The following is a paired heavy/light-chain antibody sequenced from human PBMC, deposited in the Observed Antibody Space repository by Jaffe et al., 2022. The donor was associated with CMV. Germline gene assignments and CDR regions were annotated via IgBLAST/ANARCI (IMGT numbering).Heavy chain of an antibody. CDR1: GYTFTSYG. Sequence: QVQLVQSGAEVKKPGASVKVSCKASGYTFTSYGISWVRQAPGQGLEWMGWISAYNGNTNYAQKLQGRVTMTTDTSTSTAYMELRSLRSDDTAVYYCARDNRLYDILTGYYEGWFDYWGQGTLVTVSS. CDR2: ISAYNGNT. V-gene: IGHV1-18*04. CDR3: ARDNRLYDILTGYYEGWFDY. D-gene: IGHD3-9*01. J-gene: IGHJ4*02.
Light chain of an antibody. CDR3: ETWDSNTYVV. CDR1: SGHSSYI. V-gene: IGLV4-60*03. J-gene: IGLJ2*01. Sequence: QPVLTQSSSASASLGSSVKLTCTLSSGHSSYIIAWHQQQPGKAPRYLMKLEGSGSYNKGSGVPDRFSGSSSGADRYLTISNLQSEDEADYYCETWDSNTYVVFGGGTKLTVL. CDR2: LEGSGSY.